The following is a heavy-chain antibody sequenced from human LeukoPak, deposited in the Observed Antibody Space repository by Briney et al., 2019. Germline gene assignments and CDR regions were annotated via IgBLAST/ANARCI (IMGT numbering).Heavy chain of an antibody. CDR2: TYYRSKWYN. CDR1: GDSVSSNSAA. D-gene: IGHD2-2*01. CDR3: AREGCSSTSCPYPYYYYYGMDV. Sequence: SQTLTLTCAISGDSVSSNSAAWNWIRQSPSRGFEWLGRTYYRSKWYNDYAVSVKSRITSNPDTSKNQFSLQLNSVTPEDTAVYYCAREGCSSTSCPYPYYYYYGMDVWGQGTTVTVSS. V-gene: IGHV6-1*01. J-gene: IGHJ6*02.